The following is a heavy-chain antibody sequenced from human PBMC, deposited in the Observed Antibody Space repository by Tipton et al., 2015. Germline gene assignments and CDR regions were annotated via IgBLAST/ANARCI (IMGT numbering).Heavy chain of an antibody. CDR3: ARGGVGSSWVDY. D-gene: IGHD6-13*01. Sequence: TLSLTCTVSGGSISSSSYYWGWIRQPPGKGLEWIGSIYYWGSTYYNPSLKSRVTISVDTSRNQFSLNLTSVTAADTAVYYCARGGVGSSWVDYWGQGTLVTVSP. J-gene: IGHJ4*02. CDR2: IYYWGST. V-gene: IGHV4-39*01. CDR1: GGSISSSSYY.